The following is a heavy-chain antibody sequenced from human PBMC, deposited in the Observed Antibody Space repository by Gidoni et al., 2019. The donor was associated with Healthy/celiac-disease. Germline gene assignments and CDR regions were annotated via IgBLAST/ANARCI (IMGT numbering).Heavy chain of an antibody. Sequence: QVQLVESGGGVVQPGRSLRLSCAASGFTFSSYGMHWVRQAPGKGLEWVVVISYDGSNKYYADSVKGRFTISRDNSKNTLYLQMNSLRAEDTAVYYCAKAWGGSYWPAQYWGQGTLVTVSS. V-gene: IGHV3-30*18. D-gene: IGHD3-10*01. CDR1: GFTFSSYG. CDR2: ISYDGSNK. J-gene: IGHJ4*02. CDR3: AKAWGGSYWPAQY.